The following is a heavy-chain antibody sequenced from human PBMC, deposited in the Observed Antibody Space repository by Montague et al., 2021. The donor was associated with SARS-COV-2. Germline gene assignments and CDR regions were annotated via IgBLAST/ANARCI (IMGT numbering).Heavy chain of an antibody. Sequence: SETLSLTCSVSGGSTVTGDYYRAWSRQPPGKGLEWIGSIFHSGTTYYAPSLRGRVTISVATSKNQFSLKLNSVTAADTAFYYCVREYIGSSQASWGQGTLVTVSS. J-gene: IGHJ5*02. CDR1: GGSTVTGDYY. CDR2: IFHSGTT. D-gene: IGHD6-6*01. V-gene: IGHV4-39*02. CDR3: VREYIGSSQAS.